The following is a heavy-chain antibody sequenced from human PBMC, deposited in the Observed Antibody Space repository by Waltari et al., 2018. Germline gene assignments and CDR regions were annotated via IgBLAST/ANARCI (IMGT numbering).Heavy chain of an antibody. CDR2: IYHSGST. V-gene: IGHV4-38-2*02. D-gene: IGHD1-20*01. CDR3: ARDTPAPRITGATSVDY. CDR1: GYSISSGYY. Sequence: QVQLQESGPGLVKPSETLSLTCAVSGYSISSGYYWGWIRQPPGKGLEWIGSIYHSGSTFYNPSLKMRVTISVDTSKNQFSLKLSSVTAADTAVYYCARDTPAPRITGATSVDYWGQGTLVTVSS. J-gene: IGHJ4*02.